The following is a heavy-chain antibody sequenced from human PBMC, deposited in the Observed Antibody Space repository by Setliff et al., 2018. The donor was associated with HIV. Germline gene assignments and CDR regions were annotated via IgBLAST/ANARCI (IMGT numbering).Heavy chain of an antibody. J-gene: IGHJ4*02. Sequence: GGSLRLSCAASGFTFGSVWMSWVRQVPGKGLEWVANIKPDGSDKNYVDSVKGRFTISRDNAKKSLYLQMNSLRVEDTAMYYCARGGSWPDYWGQGTLVTVSS. D-gene: IGHD6-19*01. CDR3: ARGGSWPDY. V-gene: IGHV3-7*03. CDR2: IKPDGSDK. CDR1: GFTFGSVW.